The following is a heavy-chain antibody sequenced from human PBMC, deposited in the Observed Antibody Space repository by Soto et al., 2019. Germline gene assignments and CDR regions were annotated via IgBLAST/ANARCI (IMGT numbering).Heavy chain of an antibody. D-gene: IGHD6-6*01. CDR1: GGSISSGGYY. CDR3: ARAGGSSSSVAKWGYYFDY. V-gene: IGHV4-31*03. CDR2: IYYSGST. J-gene: IGHJ4*02. Sequence: TLSLTCTVSGGSISSGGYYWSWIRQHPGKGLEWIGYIYYSGSTYYNPSLKSRVTISVDTSKNQFSLKLSSVTAADTAVYYCARAGGSSSSVAKWGYYFDYWGQGTLVTVSS.